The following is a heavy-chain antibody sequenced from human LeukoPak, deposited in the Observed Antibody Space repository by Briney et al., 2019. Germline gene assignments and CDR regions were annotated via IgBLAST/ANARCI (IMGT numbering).Heavy chain of an antibody. CDR1: GDSVSSNSAA. CDR3: ARGIAVAGTFSVPPYYYYGMDV. Sequence: SQTLSLTCAISGDSVSSNSAAWNWIRQSPSRGLEWLGRTYYRSKWYNDYAVSVKSRITINPDTSKNQFSLQLNSVTPEDTAVYYCARGIAVAGTFSVPPYYYYGMDVWGQGTTVTVSS. CDR2: TYYRSKWYN. V-gene: IGHV6-1*01. J-gene: IGHJ6*02. D-gene: IGHD6-19*01.